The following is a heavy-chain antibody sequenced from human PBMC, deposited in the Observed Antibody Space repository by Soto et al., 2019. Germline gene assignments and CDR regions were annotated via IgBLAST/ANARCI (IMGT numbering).Heavy chain of an antibody. CDR2: INTNNGDT. Sequence: QVQLEQAGAEVKKPGASVKVSCKASGYTFNYYGISWVRQVPGQGLEWMGWINTNNGDTKYAQKFQDRVIMTTDSAASTADMELRTLTSDETAVYFCTRAKYFYGLGIYGMEVWGQGTTVTVSS. CDR1: GYTFNYYG. CDR3: TRAKYFYGLGIYGMEV. V-gene: IGHV1-18*04. D-gene: IGHD3-10*01. J-gene: IGHJ6*02.